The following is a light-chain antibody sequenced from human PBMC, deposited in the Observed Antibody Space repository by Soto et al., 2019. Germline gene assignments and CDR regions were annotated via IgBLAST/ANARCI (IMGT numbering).Light chain of an antibody. CDR2: EVS. CDR3: SSYTSSSTFGV. CDR1: SSDVGGYNY. V-gene: IGLV2-14*01. J-gene: IGLJ2*01. Sequence: QSALTQPASVSGSPGQSITISCTGSSSDVGGYNYVSWYQQHPGKASKLMIYEVSNRPLGVSNRFSGSKSGNTASLTISGLQAEDEGDYHCSSYTSSSTFGVFGGGTKLTVL.